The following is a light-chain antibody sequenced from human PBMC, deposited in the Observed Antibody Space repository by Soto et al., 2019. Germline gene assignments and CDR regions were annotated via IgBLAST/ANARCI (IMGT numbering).Light chain of an antibody. CDR1: SSDVGGYNL. CDR3: CSFAGRYIWV. V-gene: IGLV2-11*01. J-gene: IGLJ3*02. CDR2: DVS. Sequence: QSALTQPRSVSGSPGQSVTISCTGTSSDVGGYNLVSWYQQHPGKAPKLMIYDVSKRPSGVPDRFSGSKSSNTASLTISGLQAEDEAEYYCCSFAGRYIWVFGGGTKVTVL.